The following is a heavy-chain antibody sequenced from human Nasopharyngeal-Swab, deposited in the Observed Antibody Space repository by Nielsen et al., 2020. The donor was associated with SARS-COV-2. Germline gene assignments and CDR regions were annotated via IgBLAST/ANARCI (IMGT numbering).Heavy chain of an antibody. V-gene: IGHV4-59*08. CDR2: IYYSGST. D-gene: IGHD3-22*01. Sequence: SETLSLTCTVPGGSISSYYWSWIQQPPGKGLEWIGYIYYSGSTNYNPSLKSRVTISVDTSKNQFSLKLSSVTAADTAVYYCARLGDSSGYYYPEYFQRWGQGTLVTVSS. J-gene: IGHJ1*01. CDR1: GGSISSYY. CDR3: ARLGDSSGYYYPEYFQR.